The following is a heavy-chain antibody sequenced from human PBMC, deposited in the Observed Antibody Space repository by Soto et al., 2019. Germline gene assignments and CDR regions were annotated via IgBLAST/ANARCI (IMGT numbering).Heavy chain of an antibody. J-gene: IGHJ6*02. CDR2: ISYDGSNK. CDR1: GFTFSSYG. CDR3: AKDDYDFWSGYGMDV. V-gene: IGHV3-30*18. Sequence: GSLRLSCAASGFTFSSYGMHWVRQAPGKGLEWVAVISYDGSNKYYADSVKGRFTISRDNSKNTLYLQMNSLRAEDTAVYYCAKDDYDFWSGYGMDVWGQGTTVTVSS. D-gene: IGHD3-3*01.